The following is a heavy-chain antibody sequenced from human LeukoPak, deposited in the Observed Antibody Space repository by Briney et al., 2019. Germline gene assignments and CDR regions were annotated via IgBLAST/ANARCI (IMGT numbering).Heavy chain of an antibody. Sequence: SETLSLTCTVSGGSISSSSYYWGWIRQPPGKGLEWIGSIYYSGSTYHNPSLKSRVTISVDTSKNQFSLKLSSVTAADTAVYYCARSLSGSGSPFDYWGQGTLVTVSS. CDR1: GGSISSSSYY. J-gene: IGHJ4*02. CDR3: ARSLSGSGSPFDY. CDR2: IYYSGST. V-gene: IGHV4-39*07. D-gene: IGHD3-10*01.